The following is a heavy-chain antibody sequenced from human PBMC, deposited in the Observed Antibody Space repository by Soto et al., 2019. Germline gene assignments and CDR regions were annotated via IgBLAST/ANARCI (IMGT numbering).Heavy chain of an antibody. CDR2: INLRNGHT. V-gene: IGHV1-18*04. D-gene: IGHD1-1*01. Sequence: QVHLVQSGSEVKKPGASVKVSCKASGYSFSNYGISWVRQAPGQGLEWVGWINLRNGHTNYAQNFQDRVTVSADTTTNTVFMELKSLRSDDTAVYYCARDIDWNVDYWGQGTVITVSS. CDR3: ARDIDWNVDY. CDR1: GYSFSNYG. J-gene: IGHJ4*02.